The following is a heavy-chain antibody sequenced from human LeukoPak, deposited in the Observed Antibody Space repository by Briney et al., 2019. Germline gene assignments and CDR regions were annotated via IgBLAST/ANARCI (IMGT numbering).Heavy chain of an antibody. D-gene: IGHD5-18*01. CDR1: GFTFSSYA. V-gene: IGHV3-30*04. Sequence: GGSLRLSCAASGFTFSSYAMHWVRQAPGKGLEWVAVISYDGSNKYYADSVKGRFTISRDNSKNTLYLQMNSLRAEDTAVYYCAREFGGYSYGPHAFDIWGQGTMVTVSS. CDR2: ISYDGSNK. J-gene: IGHJ3*02. CDR3: AREFGGYSYGPHAFDI.